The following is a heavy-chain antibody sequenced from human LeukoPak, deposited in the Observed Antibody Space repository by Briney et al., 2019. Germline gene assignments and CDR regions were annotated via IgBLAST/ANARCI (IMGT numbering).Heavy chain of an antibody. Sequence: PGGSLRLSCAASGFTFSSYAMSWVRQAPGEGLEWVSAISGSGGSTYYADSVKGRFTISRDNSKNTLYLQMNSLRAEDTAVYYCAKDEVVVIILSEYFQHWDQGTLVTVSS. D-gene: IGHD3-3*01. CDR3: AKDEVVVIILSEYFQH. V-gene: IGHV3-23*01. CDR2: ISGSGGST. CDR1: GFTFSSYA. J-gene: IGHJ1*01.